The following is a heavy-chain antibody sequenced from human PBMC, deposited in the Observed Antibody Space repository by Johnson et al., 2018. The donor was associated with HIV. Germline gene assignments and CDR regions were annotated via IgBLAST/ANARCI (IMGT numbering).Heavy chain of an antibody. V-gene: IGHV3-11*04. J-gene: IGHJ3*02. CDR3: ARGFHRGGAFDI. CDR2: IYNGTT. D-gene: IGHD1-14*01. Sequence: QVQLVESGGGLVKPGGSLRLSCAASGFTFSDYYMSWIRQAPGKGLEWVSLIYNGTTFYADSVKGRFTISRDNAKNSLYLQMNSLRAEDTAVYYCARGFHRGGAFDIWGQGTMVTVSS. CDR1: GFTFSDYY.